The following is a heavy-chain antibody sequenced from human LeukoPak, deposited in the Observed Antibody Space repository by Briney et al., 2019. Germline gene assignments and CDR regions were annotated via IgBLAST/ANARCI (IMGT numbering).Heavy chain of an antibody. J-gene: IGHJ6*03. CDR3: ARDPYSGSYGDSYYYYMDV. D-gene: IGHD1-26*01. V-gene: IGHV3-7*01. Sequence: GGSLRLSCAASGFTFSSYWMSWVRQAPGKGLEWVANIKQDGSEKYYVDSVKGRFTISRDNAKNSLYLQMNSLRVEDTAVYYCARDPYSGSYGDSYYYYMDVWGKGATVTISS. CDR1: GFTFSSYW. CDR2: IKQDGSEK.